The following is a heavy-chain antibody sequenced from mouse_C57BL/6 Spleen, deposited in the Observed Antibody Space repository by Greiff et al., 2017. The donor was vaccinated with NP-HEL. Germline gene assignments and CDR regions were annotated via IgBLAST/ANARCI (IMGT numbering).Heavy chain of an antibody. J-gene: IGHJ1*03. V-gene: IGHV5-9*01. CDR3: ARQTGYYYGSSRYFDV. CDR1: GFTFSSYT. CDR2: ISGGGGNT. Sequence: EVKLVESGGGLVKPGGSLKLSCAASGFTFSSYTMSWVRQTPEKRLEWVATISGGGGNTYYPDSVKGRFTISRDNAKNTLYLQMSSLRSEDTALYYCARQTGYYYGSSRYFDVWGTGTTVTVSS. D-gene: IGHD1-1*01.